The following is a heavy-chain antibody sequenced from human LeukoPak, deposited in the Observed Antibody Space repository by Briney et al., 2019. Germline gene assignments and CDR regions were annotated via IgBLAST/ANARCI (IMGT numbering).Heavy chain of an antibody. Sequence: PGGSLRLSCAASGFTFSTYPMYWVRQAPGRGPEYVSGINNNGGRTYYAKSVKGRFTISRDNSKNTLYLQVGSLRAEDMAVYYCARGGLVGPTPYLDSWGQGTLVTVSS. CDR1: GFTFSTYP. CDR3: ARGGLVGPTPYLDS. J-gene: IGHJ4*02. V-gene: IGHV3-64*01. D-gene: IGHD1-26*01. CDR2: INNNGGRT.